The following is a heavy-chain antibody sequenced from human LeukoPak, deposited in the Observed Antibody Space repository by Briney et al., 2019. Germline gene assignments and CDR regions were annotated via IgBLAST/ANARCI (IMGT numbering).Heavy chain of an antibody. Sequence: SETLSLTCTVSGGSISSYYWSWIRQPPGKGLEWIGYIYYSGSTNYNPSLKSRVTISVDTSKNQFSLKLSSVTAADTAVYYCARDRGSGYGGYDLDYWGQGTLVTVSS. CDR3: ARDRGSGYGGYDLDY. CDR1: GGSISSYY. CDR2: IYYSGST. J-gene: IGHJ4*02. D-gene: IGHD5-12*01. V-gene: IGHV4-59*01.